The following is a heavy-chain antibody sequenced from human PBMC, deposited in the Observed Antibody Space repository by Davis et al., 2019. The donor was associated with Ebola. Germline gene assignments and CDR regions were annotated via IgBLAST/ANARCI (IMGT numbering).Heavy chain of an antibody. CDR1: GFTFSSYS. D-gene: IGHD5-18*01. V-gene: IGHV3-21*01. Sequence: GGSLRLSRAASGFTFSSYSMNWVRQAPGKGLEWVSSISSSNSYIYYADSVKGRFTISRDNAKNSLYLQMNSLRAEDTAVYYCARDGRYSYGQKSGYWGQGTLVTVSS. CDR2: ISSSNSYI. CDR3: ARDGRYSYGQKSGY. J-gene: IGHJ4*02.